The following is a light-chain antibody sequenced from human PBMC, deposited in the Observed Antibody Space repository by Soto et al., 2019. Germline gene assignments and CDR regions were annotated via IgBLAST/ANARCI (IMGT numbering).Light chain of an antibody. Sequence: QSVLTQPRSVSGSPGQSVTISCTGTSSDVGAYNYVSWYQQLPGKAPKFIIYDVYKRPSGVPDRFSGSESGNTASLTISGLLAEEEADYYCCSYAGTYSSFVFGSGTKVT. CDR3: CSYAGTYSSFV. CDR1: SSDVGAYNY. V-gene: IGLV2-11*01. J-gene: IGLJ1*01. CDR2: DVY.